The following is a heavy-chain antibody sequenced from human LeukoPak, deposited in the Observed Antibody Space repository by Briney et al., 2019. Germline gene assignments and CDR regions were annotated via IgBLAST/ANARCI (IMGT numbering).Heavy chain of an antibody. CDR1: GDSISNYY. CDR2: IHTSGTA. J-gene: IGHJ4*02. CDR3: ARDYHESTGYSFDS. V-gene: IGHV4-4*07. D-gene: IGHD3-22*01. Sequence: PSGTLSLICTVSGDSISNYYWSWIRQPAGKGLEWIGRIHTSGTADYNPPLKSRVSISTDRSKNQVYLKLSSVTAADTAVYYCARDYHESTGYSFDSWGQGSLVSVSS.